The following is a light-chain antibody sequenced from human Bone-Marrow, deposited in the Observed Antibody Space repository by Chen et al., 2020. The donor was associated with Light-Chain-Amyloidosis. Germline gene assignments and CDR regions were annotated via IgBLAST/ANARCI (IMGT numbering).Light chain of an antibody. V-gene: IGLV2-14*01. CDR1: SSDVGGDNH. CDR2: EVT. J-gene: IGLJ1*01. Sequence: QSALTQPASGSGSPGQPITIPCPGTSSDVGGDNHVSWYQQHPDKAPKLMIYEVTNRPSWVPDRFSGSKSDNTASLTISGLQTEDEADYFCSSYTITNTLVFGSGTRVTVL. CDR3: SSYTITNTLV.